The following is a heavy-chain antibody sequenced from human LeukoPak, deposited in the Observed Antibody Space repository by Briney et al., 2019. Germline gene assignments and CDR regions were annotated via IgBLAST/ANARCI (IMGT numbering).Heavy chain of an antibody. CDR3: ARARYGGNSEGYFDL. V-gene: IGHV4-59*01. CDR1: GASISSYY. Sequence: SGTLSLTCAVSGASISSYYWSWIRRPPGKGLEWNAFIYYSGSTKYNPSLKSRVTISVDTSKNQFSLKLSSVTAADTAVYYRARARYGGNSEGYFDLWGRGTLVTVSS. J-gene: IGHJ2*01. CDR2: IYYSGST. D-gene: IGHD4-23*01.